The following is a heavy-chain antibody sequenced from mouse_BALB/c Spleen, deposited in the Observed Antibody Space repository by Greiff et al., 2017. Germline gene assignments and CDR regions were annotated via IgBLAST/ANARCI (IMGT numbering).Heavy chain of an antibody. J-gene: IGHJ4*01. CDR2: INSNGGST. CDR1: GFTFSSYG. D-gene: IGHD1-1*02. CDR3: ASYYAPYYYAMDY. V-gene: IGHV5-6-3*01. Sequence: EVQRVESGGGLVQPGGSLKLSCAASGFTFSSYGMSWVRQTPDKRLELVATINSNGGSTYYPASVKGRFTISRDNAKNTLYLQMSSLKSEDTAMYYCASYYAPYYYAMDYWGQGTSVTVSS.